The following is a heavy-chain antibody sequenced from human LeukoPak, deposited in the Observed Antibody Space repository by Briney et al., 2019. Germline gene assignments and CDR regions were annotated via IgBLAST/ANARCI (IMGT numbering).Heavy chain of an antibody. Sequence: PSQTLSLTCTVSGGSISSGGYYWSWIRQHPGKGLEWIGYIYYSGSTYYNPSLKSRVTISVDTSKNQFSLKLSSVTAADTAVYYCARGEPYDYGDYFYGMDVWGQGTTVTVSS. J-gene: IGHJ6*02. CDR1: GGSISSGGYY. V-gene: IGHV4-31*03. D-gene: IGHD4-17*01. CDR3: ARGEPYDYGDYFYGMDV. CDR2: IYYSGST.